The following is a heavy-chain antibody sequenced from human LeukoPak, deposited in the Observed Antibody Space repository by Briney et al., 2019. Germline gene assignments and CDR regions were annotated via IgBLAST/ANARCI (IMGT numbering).Heavy chain of an antibody. Sequence: GASVKVSCKASGYTFTSYAMHWVRQAPGQRLEWMGWINAGNGNTKYSQEFQGRVTITRDTSASTAYMELSSLRSEDMAVYYCARDYGYYGSGSYYDYWGQGTLVTVSS. D-gene: IGHD3-10*01. V-gene: IGHV1-3*03. J-gene: IGHJ4*02. CDR1: GYTFTSYA. CDR2: INAGNGNT. CDR3: ARDYGYYGSGSYYDY.